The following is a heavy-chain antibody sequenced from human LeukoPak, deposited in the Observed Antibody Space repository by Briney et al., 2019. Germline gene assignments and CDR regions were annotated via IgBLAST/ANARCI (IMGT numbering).Heavy chain of an antibody. V-gene: IGHV4-34*01. CDR3: ARGPRHVVPAAIPWFDP. Sequence: SETLSLTCAVYGGSFSGYYWSWIRQPPGKGLEWIGELNHSGSTNYNPSLKSRVTISVDTSKTQFSLKLSSVTAADTAVYYCARGPRHVVPAAIPWFDPWGQGTLVTVSS. CDR1: GGSFSGYY. CDR2: LNHSGST. J-gene: IGHJ5*02. D-gene: IGHD2-2*02.